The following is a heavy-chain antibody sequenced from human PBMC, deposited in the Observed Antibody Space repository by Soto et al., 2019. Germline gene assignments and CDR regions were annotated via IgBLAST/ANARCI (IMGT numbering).Heavy chain of an antibody. CDR2: ISGSGGTT. Sequence: GGSLRLSCAASGVTCNTFAMNWVRQAPGKGLEWVASISGSGGTTYYADSVKGRFTISRDTSKNTLYLQMNSLSAEDTAVYYCAKGFIVVVTAIRPDDNFGVSCPGTMVTVSS. CDR3: AKGFIVVVTAIRPDDNFGV. V-gene: IGHV3-23*01. J-gene: IGHJ3*01. D-gene: IGHD2-21*02. CDR1: GVTCNTFA.